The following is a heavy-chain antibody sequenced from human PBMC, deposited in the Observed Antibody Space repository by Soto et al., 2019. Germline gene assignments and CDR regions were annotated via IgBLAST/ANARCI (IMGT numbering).Heavy chain of an antibody. CDR2: IYYSGST. CDR1: GGSVSSGSYY. V-gene: IGHV4-61*01. Sequence: QVQLQESGPGLVKPSETLSLTCTVSGGSVSSGSYYWSWIRQPPGKGLEWIGYIYYSGSTNYNPSLKPRVTISVDTSKNQFSLKLSSVPAADTAVYYCAGGWFGEFVYYFDYWGQGTLVTVSS. CDR3: AGGWFGEFVYYFDY. J-gene: IGHJ4*02. D-gene: IGHD3-10*01.